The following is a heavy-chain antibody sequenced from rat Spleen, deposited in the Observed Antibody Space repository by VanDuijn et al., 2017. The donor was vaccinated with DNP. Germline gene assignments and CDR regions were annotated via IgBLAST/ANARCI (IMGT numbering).Heavy chain of an antibody. J-gene: IGHJ3*01. Sequence: EVQLVESGGDLIQPGRSLKLSCAASGFTFSRFDMSWVRQAPTKGLEWVAFISPSGSTTYYRDSVKGRFTVSRENAKSIVILQLDSLRSEDTATYYCATQGQLGITWFAYWGQGTLVTVSS. D-gene: IGHD1-10*01. CDR3: ATQGQLGITWFAY. CDR2: ISPSGSTT. CDR1: GFTFSRFD. V-gene: IGHV5S23*01.